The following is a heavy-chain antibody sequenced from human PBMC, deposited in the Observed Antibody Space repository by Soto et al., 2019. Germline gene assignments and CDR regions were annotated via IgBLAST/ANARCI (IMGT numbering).Heavy chain of an antibody. CDR1: GFTFSKSW. CDR3: VRGGGNFDY. D-gene: IGHD3-16*01. J-gene: IGHJ4*02. V-gene: IGHV3-7*04. CDR2: LNQDGSDK. Sequence: VQLVESGGGLVQPGGSLRLTCTTSGFTFSKSWMSWVRQAPGKGLEWVANLNQDGSDKSYVDSVKGRFAISRDNAKNSLYLEMKRLTTEDTAVYYCVRGGGNFDYWGQGTLVTVSS.